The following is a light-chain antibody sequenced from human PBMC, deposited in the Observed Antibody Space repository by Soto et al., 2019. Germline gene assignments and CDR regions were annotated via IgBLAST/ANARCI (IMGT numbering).Light chain of an antibody. J-gene: IGLJ2*01. V-gene: IGLV2-23*02. CDR2: EVT. CDR3: CSYVGTSTWV. CDR1: SSDVGAYNL. Sequence: QSALTQPASMSGSPGQSVTISCTGTSSDVGAYNLVSWYQQHPGEAPKLIIYEVTKRPSGVSNRFSASKSGNTASLTISGLQADDEAEYHCCSYVGTSTWVFGGGTKVTVL.